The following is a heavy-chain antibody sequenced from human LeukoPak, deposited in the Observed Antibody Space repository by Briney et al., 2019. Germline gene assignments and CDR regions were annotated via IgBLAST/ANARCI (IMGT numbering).Heavy chain of an antibody. V-gene: IGHV3-43*01. D-gene: IGHD6-25*01. Sequence: GGSLRLSCAASGFAFNTYSMNWVRQAPGKGLEWVSLSWDGDSSSYADSVKGRFTISRDNSNNSVYLQMNSLRTEDTALYYCAKSGYYYYMDVWGQGTLVTVSS. CDR2: SWDGDSS. CDR1: GFAFNTYS. J-gene: IGHJ6*03. CDR3: AKSGYYYYMDV.